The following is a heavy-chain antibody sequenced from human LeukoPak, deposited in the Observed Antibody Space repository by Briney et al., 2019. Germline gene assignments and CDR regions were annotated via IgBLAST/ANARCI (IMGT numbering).Heavy chain of an antibody. CDR2: IGTAGDT. CDR3: ARGGVRYDSSGSQGEFDP. CDR1: GFTFSSYD. Sequence: PGGSLRLSCAASGFTFSSYDMHWVRQATGKGLEWVSAIGTAGDTYYPGSVKGRFTISRENAKNSLYLQMNSLRAGDTAVYYCARGGVRYDSSGSQGEFDPWGQGTLVTVSS. V-gene: IGHV3-13*01. J-gene: IGHJ5*02. D-gene: IGHD3-22*01.